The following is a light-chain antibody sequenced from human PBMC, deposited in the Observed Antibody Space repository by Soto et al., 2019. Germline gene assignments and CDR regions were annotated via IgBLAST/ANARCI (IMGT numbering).Light chain of an antibody. V-gene: IGKV3-15*01. CDR2: DAS. Sequence: EIVMTQSPATLSVSPGERATLSCRASQSVRNNLAWYQQKPGQAPRVLIYDASTRATGIPGRFSGSGSGTEFTLTISSLQSEDSAVYYCQQYNNWLSLTFGGGTKVEIK. CDR1: QSVRNN. J-gene: IGKJ4*01. CDR3: QQYNNWLSLT.